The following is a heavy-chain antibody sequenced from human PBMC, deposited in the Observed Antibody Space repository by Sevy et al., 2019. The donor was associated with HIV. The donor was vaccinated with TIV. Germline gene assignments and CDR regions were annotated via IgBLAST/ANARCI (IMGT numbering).Heavy chain of an antibody. CDR2: ISNSGTTI. V-gene: IGHV3-48*03. CDR3: ARDLPPSATTVAHFDH. J-gene: IGHJ4*02. Sequence: GGSLRLSCAASGFTFSSYEMNWVRQAPGKGLEWVSYISNSGTTISYSDSVRGRFTISRDNARNSLYLQMISLRGEDTAVYYCARDLPPSATTVAHFDHWGQGTLVTVSS. D-gene: IGHD4-17*01. CDR1: GFTFSSYE.